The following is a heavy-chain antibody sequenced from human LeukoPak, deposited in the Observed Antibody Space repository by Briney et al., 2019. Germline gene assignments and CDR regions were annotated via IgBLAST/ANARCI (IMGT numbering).Heavy chain of an antibody. Sequence: SETLSLTCAVYGGSFSGYYWSWIRQPPGKGLEWIGAINHSGSTNYNPSLKSRVTISVDTSKNQFSLKLSSVTAADTAVYYCARNVLGYCTNGVCPRFDYWGQGTLVTVSS. J-gene: IGHJ4*02. CDR2: INHSGST. CDR1: GGSFSGYY. CDR3: ARNVLGYCTNGVCPRFDY. V-gene: IGHV4-34*01. D-gene: IGHD2-8*01.